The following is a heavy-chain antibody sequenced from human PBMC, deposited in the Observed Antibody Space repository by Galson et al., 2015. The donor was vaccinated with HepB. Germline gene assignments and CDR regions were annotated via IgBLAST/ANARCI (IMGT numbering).Heavy chain of an antibody. J-gene: IGHJ4*02. CDR1: GFTFSTYT. V-gene: IGHV3-23*01. D-gene: IGHD6-13*01. Sequence: SLRLSCAASGFTFSTYTMSWVRQAPGKGLEWVSSISSGSGYIYYADSVKGRFTISRDNSKNTLYLQMNSLRAEDTAIYYCAKILAESSSWYVSDYWGQGTLVTVSS. CDR2: ISSGSGYI. CDR3: AKILAESSSWYVSDY.